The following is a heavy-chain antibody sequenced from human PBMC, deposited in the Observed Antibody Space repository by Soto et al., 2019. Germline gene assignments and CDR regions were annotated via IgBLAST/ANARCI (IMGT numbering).Heavy chain of an antibody. D-gene: IGHD3-9*01. Sequence: GASVKVSCKASGHTFTSYGISWVRQAPGQGLEWMGWISAYNGNTNYAQKLQGRVTMTTDTSTSTVYMELSSLRSEDTAVYYCAIRPVYYDILTGSPYYFDYWGQGTLVTVSS. CDR1: GHTFTSYG. V-gene: IGHV1-18*01. CDR2: ISAYNGNT. J-gene: IGHJ4*02. CDR3: AIRPVYYDILTGSPYYFDY.